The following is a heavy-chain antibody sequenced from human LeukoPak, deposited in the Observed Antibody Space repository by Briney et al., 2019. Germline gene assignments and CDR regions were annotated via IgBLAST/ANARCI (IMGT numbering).Heavy chain of an antibody. Sequence: SETLSFTCTVSGGSIRRSYWSWIRQPPGRGLEWIGYFYLSGSNYNPSLKSRVTMSLDTSKNQFSLRLSPVTAADTAVYYCARGGPTGALDDNWFDPWGQGTLVTVSS. D-gene: IGHD4-11*01. CDR3: ARGGPTGALDDNWFDP. CDR2: FYLSGS. CDR1: GGSIRRSY. V-gene: IGHV4-4*09. J-gene: IGHJ5*02.